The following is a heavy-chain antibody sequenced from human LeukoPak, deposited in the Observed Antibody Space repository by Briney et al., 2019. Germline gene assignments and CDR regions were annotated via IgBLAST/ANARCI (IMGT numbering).Heavy chain of an antibody. CDR3: ARGEVTTTPIWYH. CDR2: INPNSGGT. Sequence: GASVKVSCKASGYTFTGYYMHWVRQAPGQGLEWMGWINPNSGGTNYAQKFQGRVTMTRDTSISTAYMELSRLRSDDTAVYYCARGEVTTTPIWYHWGQGTLVTVSS. V-gene: IGHV1-2*02. CDR1: GYTFTGYY. D-gene: IGHD4-17*01. J-gene: IGHJ4*02.